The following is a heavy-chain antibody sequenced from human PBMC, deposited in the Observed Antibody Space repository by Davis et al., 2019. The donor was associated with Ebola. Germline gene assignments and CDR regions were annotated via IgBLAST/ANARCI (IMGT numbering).Heavy chain of an antibody. CDR3: AREPNVDTAMVLDY. CDR2: IWYDGSNK. Sequence: PGGSLRLSCAASGFTFRSYGMHWVRQAPGKGLEWVAVIWYDGSNKYYADSVKGRFTISRDNSKNTLYLQMNSLRAEDTAVYYCAREPNVDTAMVLDYWGQGTLVTVSS. J-gene: IGHJ4*02. CDR1: GFTFRSYG. V-gene: IGHV3-33*01. D-gene: IGHD5-18*01.